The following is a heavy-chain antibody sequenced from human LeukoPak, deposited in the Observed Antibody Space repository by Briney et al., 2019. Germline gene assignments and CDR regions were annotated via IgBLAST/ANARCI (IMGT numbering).Heavy chain of an antibody. J-gene: IGHJ5*02. CDR3: ARGYWFDP. CDR2: INHSGST. CDR1: GGSFSGYY. V-gene: IGHV4-34*01. Sequence: SETLSLTCAVYGGSFSGYYWSWIRQPPGKGLEWIGEINHSGSTNYNPSLKSRVTISVDTSKNQFTLKLSSVTAADTAVYYCARGYWFDPWGQGTLVTVSS.